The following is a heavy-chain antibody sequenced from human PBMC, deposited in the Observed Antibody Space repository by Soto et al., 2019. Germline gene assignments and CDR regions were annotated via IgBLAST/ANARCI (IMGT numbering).Heavy chain of an antibody. CDR3: AREGPSGYSIGWVFDY. J-gene: IGHJ4*02. CDR2: IYYSGST. D-gene: IGHD6-19*01. V-gene: IGHV4-61*01. CDR1: GGSVNSGSYY. Sequence: QVQLQESGPGLVKPSETLSLTCTVSGGSVNSGSYYWSWIRQPPGKGLEWIGYIYYSGSTNYNPSIKSRVIISVDTSKNQFSLKLSSVTAADTAVYYCAREGPSGYSIGWVFDYWGQGTLVTVSS.